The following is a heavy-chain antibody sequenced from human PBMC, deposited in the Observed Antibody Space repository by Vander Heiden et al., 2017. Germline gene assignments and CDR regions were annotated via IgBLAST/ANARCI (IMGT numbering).Heavy chain of an antibody. J-gene: IGHJ4*02. D-gene: IGHD3-16*01. CDR1: GFTFGDYT. Sequence: EVHVEESGGGLVQPGRSLRLSCPVSGFTFGDYTISWFRQAPGKGLEWIGFIRRKTSGGTTEYAASVRGRFTISRDDSKSIAYLQMNSLKIEDTAMYYCSRDFGAKGNDFLDYWGQGTLVTVSS. V-gene: IGHV3-49*03. CDR2: IRRKTSGGTT. CDR3: SRDFGAKGNDFLDY.